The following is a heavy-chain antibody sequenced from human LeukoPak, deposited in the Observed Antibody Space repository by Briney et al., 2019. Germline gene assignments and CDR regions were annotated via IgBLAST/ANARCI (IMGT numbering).Heavy chain of an antibody. CDR2: ISGSGGST. D-gene: IGHD5-12*01. V-gene: IGHV3-23*01. CDR3: ARPLYSASYWDAFDI. J-gene: IGHJ3*02. CDR1: GFTFSSYA. Sequence: PGGSLRLSCAASGFTFSSYAMSWVRQAPGKGLEWVSAISGSGGSTYYADSVKGRFTISRDNSKNTLYLQMNSLRAEDTAVYYCARPLYSASYWDAFDIWGQGTMVTVSS.